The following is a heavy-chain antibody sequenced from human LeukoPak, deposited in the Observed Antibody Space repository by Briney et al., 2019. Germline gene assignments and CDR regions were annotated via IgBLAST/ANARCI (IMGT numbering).Heavy chain of an antibody. V-gene: IGHV3-23*01. CDR3: AKDQVQWLVGWFDP. CDR1: GFTFSSYA. CDR2: ISGSGGST. D-gene: IGHD6-19*01. J-gene: IGHJ5*02. Sequence: GGSLRLSCATSGFTFSSYAMSWVRQAPGKGLEWVSAISGSGGSTYYADSVKGRFTISRDNSKNTLYLQMNSLRAEDTAVYYCAKDQVQWLVGWFDPWGQGTLVTVSS.